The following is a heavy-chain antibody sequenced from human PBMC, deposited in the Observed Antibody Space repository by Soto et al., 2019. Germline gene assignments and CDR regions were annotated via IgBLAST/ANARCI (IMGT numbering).Heavy chain of an antibody. CDR2: ISAYNGNT. J-gene: IGHJ4*02. CDR1: GYTFASYA. CDR3: ARDPPPPDY. V-gene: IGHV1-18*01. Sequence: QVQLVQSGAEVKKPGASVKVSCKASGYTFASYAISWMRQAPGQGLEWMGWISAYNGNTNYAQKHQGRVTVTTDTSTSTAYMELRSLRADDPAVYYCARDPPPPDYWGQGTLVTVSS.